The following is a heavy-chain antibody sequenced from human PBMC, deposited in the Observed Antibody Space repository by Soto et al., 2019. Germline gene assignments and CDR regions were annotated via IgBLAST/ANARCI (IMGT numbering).Heavy chain of an antibody. CDR3: ARNFIRVRGGLNDAFDI. CDR2: MNPNSGNT. D-gene: IGHD3-10*01. CDR1: GYTFTSYD. Sequence: GASVKVSCKASGYTFTSYDINWVRQATGQGLEWMGWMNPNSGNTGYAQKFQGRVTMTRNTSISTAYMELSSLRSEDTAVYYCARNFIRVRGGLNDAFDIWGQGTMVTVSS. J-gene: IGHJ3*02. V-gene: IGHV1-8*01.